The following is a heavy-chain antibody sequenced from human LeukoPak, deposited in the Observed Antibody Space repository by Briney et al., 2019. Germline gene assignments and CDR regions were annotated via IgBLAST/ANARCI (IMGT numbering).Heavy chain of an antibody. D-gene: IGHD3-22*01. Sequence: GASVKVSCKASGYTFTSYGISWVRQAPGQGLEWMGWISAYNGNTNYAQKLQGRVTMTTDTSTSTAYMELRSLRSDDTAVYYCAREDDSRGNHAFDIWGQGTMVTVSS. V-gene: IGHV1-18*01. CDR2: ISAYNGNT. CDR3: AREDDSRGNHAFDI. J-gene: IGHJ3*02. CDR1: GYTFTSYG.